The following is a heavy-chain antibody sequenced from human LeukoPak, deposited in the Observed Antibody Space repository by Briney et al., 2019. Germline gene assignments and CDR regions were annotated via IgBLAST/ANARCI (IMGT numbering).Heavy chain of an antibody. Sequence: GGSLRLSCAASGFTFSSYAMSWVRQAPGKGLEWVSAISGSGGSTYYADSVKGRFTISRDNSKNTLYLQMNSLRAEDTAVYYCAKDHPDYDILTGYYAYWGQGTLVTVSS. CDR3: AKDHPDYDILTGYYAY. V-gene: IGHV3-23*01. J-gene: IGHJ4*02. D-gene: IGHD3-9*01. CDR1: GFTFSSYA. CDR2: ISGSGGST.